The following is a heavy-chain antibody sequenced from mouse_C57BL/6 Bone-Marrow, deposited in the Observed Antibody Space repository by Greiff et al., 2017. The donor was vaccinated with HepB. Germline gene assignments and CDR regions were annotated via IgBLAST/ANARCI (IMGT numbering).Heavy chain of an antibody. V-gene: IGHV3-6*01. J-gene: IGHJ4*01. CDR3: ARGGIYYDYDGSMDY. D-gene: IGHD2-4*01. CDR2: ISYDGSN. CDR1: GYSITSGYY. Sequence: EVKLLESGPGLVKPSQSLSLTCSVTGYSITSGYYWNWIRQFPGNKLEWMGYISYDGSNNYNPSLKNRISITRDTSKNQFFLKLNSVTTEDTATYYCARGGIYYDYDGSMDYWGQGTSVTVSS.